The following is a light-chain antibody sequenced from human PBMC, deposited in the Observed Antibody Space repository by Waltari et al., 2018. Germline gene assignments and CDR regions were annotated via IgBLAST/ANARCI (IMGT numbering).Light chain of an antibody. Sequence: QAVVTQEPSLTVSPGGTFTLTCDSSTGAVTSGHFPYWFQQKPGPAPRTLIYDVSNRLSWTPARFSGSLLGGKAALTLSGARPEDEADYYCLLYYNGVRVFGTGTKVTVL. CDR3: LLYYNGVRV. CDR1: TGAVTSGHF. J-gene: IGLJ1*01. V-gene: IGLV7-46*01. CDR2: DVS.